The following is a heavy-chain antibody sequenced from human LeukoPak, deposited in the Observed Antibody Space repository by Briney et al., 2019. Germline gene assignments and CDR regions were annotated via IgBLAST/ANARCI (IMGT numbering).Heavy chain of an antibody. Sequence: SVKVSCKASGGTFSSYTISWVRQAPGQGLEWMGRIIPILGIANYAQRLQGRVTITADKSTSTAYMELSSLRSEDTAVYYCARGTPFYDSSGYLFDYWGQGTLVTVSS. D-gene: IGHD3-22*01. CDR2: IIPILGIA. V-gene: IGHV1-69*02. J-gene: IGHJ4*02. CDR1: GGTFSSYT. CDR3: ARGTPFYDSSGYLFDY.